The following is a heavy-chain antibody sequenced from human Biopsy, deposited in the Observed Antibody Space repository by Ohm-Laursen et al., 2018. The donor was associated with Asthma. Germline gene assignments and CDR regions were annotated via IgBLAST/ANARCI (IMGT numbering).Heavy chain of an antibody. CDR3: ARCQVGYSSGWSLLLKKIYYSGMDV. D-gene: IGHD6-19*01. CDR2: IMTDFGTT. CDR1: GGTFSNFT. J-gene: IGHJ6*02. V-gene: IGHV1-69*13. Sequence: SVKVSCKAPGGTFSNFTISWVRQAPGQGLEWLGGIMTDFGTTNYAQKFQGRVTITADESTSTAYMEVTSLRSEDTAIYYCARCQVGYSSGWSLLLKKIYYSGMDVWGQGTAVTVSS.